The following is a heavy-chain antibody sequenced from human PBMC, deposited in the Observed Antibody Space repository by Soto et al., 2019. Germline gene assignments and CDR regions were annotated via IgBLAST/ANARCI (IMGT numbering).Heavy chain of an antibody. CDR3: ARDSTSPDY. D-gene: IGHD2-2*01. V-gene: IGHV1-8*01. Sequence: GASVKVSCKASGYTFTSNDITWVRQAPGQGLEWMGWMNAHSGDTGYAQKFQGRVTMTRNTSTNTAYLELTSLRSEDTAVYYCARDSTSPDYWGQGTPVTVS. J-gene: IGHJ4*02. CDR1: GYTFTSND. CDR2: MNAHSGDT.